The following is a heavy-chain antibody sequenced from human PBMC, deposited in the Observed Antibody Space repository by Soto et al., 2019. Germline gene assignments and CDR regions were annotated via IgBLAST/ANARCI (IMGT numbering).Heavy chain of an antibody. CDR3: APHVSCSGGSCEYDAFAI. D-gene: IGHD2-15*01. J-gene: IGHJ3*02. CDR2: ITADGGT. V-gene: IGHV3-23*01. Sequence: EVQVLESGGGLVQPGGSLRLCCEGSGFTVSSHAMTWLRQAPGKGPEWVSTITADGGTYYADSVKGRFAMSRDTSESTLYLQMNSLGAEDTAAYYCAPHVSCSGGSCEYDAFAIRGQGTMVTVSS. CDR1: GFTVSSHA.